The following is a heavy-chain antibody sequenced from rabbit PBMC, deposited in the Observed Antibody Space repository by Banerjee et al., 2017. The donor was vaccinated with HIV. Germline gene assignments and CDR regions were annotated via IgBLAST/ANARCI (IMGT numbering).Heavy chain of an antibody. J-gene: IGHJ4*01. CDR1: GNDFSAYA. CDR2: IYTGSSGST. Sequence: QSLEESGGGLVKPEGSLTLTCKASGNDFSAYAISWVRQAPGKGLEWIAWIYTGSSGSTYYASWAKGRFTISRTSSTTVTLQMTSLTAADTATYFCARDGGSADWGLWGPGTLVTVS. D-gene: IGHD2-1*01. V-gene: IGHV1S40*01. CDR3: ARDGGSADWGL.